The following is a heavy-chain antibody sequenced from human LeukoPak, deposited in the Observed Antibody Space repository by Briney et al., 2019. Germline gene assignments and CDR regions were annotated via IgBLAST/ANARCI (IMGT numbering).Heavy chain of an antibody. CDR1: GFTFNSYA. J-gene: IGHJ6*04. CDR2: ISGSGGST. Sequence: KTGGSLRLSCAASGFTFNSYAMSWVRQAPGKGLEWASAISGSGGSTYYAGSVKGRFTISRDNSKNTLYLQMNSLRAEDTAVYYCAELGITMIGGVWGKGTTVTISS. V-gene: IGHV3-23*01. D-gene: IGHD3-10*02. CDR3: AELGITMIGGV.